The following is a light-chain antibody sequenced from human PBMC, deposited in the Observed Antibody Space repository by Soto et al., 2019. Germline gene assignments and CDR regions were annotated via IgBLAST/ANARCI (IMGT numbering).Light chain of an antibody. CDR3: CSYAGRTTHVL. CDR2: EVN. J-gene: IGLJ2*01. CDR1: SSDVGSYNL. Sequence: QSVLTQPASVSGSPGQSITISCTGTSSDVGSYNLVSWYQQHPDKAPKLMIYEVNKRPSGVSNRFSGSKSGNTASLTISGLQAEDEADYYCCSYAGRTTHVLFGGGTKLTVL. V-gene: IGLV2-23*02.